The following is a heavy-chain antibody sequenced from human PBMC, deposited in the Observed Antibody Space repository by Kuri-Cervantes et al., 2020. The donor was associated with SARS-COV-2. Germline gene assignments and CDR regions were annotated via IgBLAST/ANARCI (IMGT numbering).Heavy chain of an antibody. V-gene: IGHV3-53*05. CDR1: GFTVSSNY. Sequence: GGSLRLSCAASGFTVSSNYMSWVRQAPGKGLEWVSVIYSCGSTYYADSVKGRFTISRDNSKNTLYLQMSSLRAEDTAVYYCARGDTAMVQGDAFDIWGQGTMVTVSS. D-gene: IGHD5-18*01. CDR2: IYSCGST. CDR3: ARGDTAMVQGDAFDI. J-gene: IGHJ3*02.